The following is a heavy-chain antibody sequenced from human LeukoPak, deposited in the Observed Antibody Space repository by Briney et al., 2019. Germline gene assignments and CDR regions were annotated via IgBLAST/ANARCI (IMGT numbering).Heavy chain of an antibody. CDR3: AKSNGYGLVDI. D-gene: IGHD3-10*01. Sequence: PSETLSLTCAVYGGSFSGYYWSWIRQPPGKGLEWIGEINHSGSTNYSPSLKSRVTISLDTSRNQFSLKLNSVTAADTAVYYCAKSNGYGLVDIWGQGTMVIVS. CDR2: INHSGST. J-gene: IGHJ3*02. CDR1: GGSFSGYY. V-gene: IGHV4-34*01.